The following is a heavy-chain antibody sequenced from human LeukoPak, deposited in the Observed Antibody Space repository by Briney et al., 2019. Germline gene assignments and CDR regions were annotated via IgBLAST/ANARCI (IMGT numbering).Heavy chain of an antibody. CDR1: GYSISSTYY. D-gene: IGHD5-18*01. J-gene: IGHJ3*02. V-gene: IGHV4-38-2*02. Sequence: KPSETLSLTCTVSGYSISSTYYWGWIRPPPGKGLEWIGSIYHSGSTYYNPSLKSRVTISVDTSKNQFSLKLSSVTAADTAVYYCARPGVGSGRYGAFDIWGQGTMVTVSS. CDR2: IYHSGST. CDR3: ARPGVGSGRYGAFDI.